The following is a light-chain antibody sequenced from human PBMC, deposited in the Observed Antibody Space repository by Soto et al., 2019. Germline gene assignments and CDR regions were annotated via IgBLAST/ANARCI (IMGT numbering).Light chain of an antibody. V-gene: IGLV1-40*01. Sequence: QSVLTQPPSVSGAPGQRVTISCTGSSSNIGATYDVQWYQQLPGTAPKLLIYGNSNRPSGVPDRFSGSKSGTSASLAITGLQADDEDDDYCQSYDRSLSAHYVFGTGTKLTVL. CDR3: QSYDRSLSAHYV. CDR2: GNS. CDR1: SSNIGATYD. J-gene: IGLJ1*01.